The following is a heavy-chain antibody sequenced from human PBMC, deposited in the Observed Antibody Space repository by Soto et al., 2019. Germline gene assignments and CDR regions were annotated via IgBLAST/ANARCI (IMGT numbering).Heavy chain of an antibody. J-gene: IGHJ5*01. Sequence: SETLSLTCSASDDSISTVDYFWAWIRQPPGQALEYIGYIYKSATTYYNPSFESRVAISLDTSKSQFSLNVTSVTAADTAVYFCARGRYCLTGRCFPNWFDSWGQGTLVTVSS. CDR1: DDSISTVDYF. V-gene: IGHV4-30-4*01. CDR3: ARGRYCLTGRCFPNWFDS. CDR2: IYKSATT. D-gene: IGHD2-15*01.